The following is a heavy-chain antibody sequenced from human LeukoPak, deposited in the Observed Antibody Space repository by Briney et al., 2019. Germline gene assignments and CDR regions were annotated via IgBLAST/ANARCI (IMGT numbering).Heavy chain of an antibody. V-gene: IGHV4-38-2*02. CDR2: IYHSGST. D-gene: IGHD6-6*01. J-gene: IGHJ5*02. CDR3: ARDASGWFDP. Sequence: PSENLSLTCAVSGYSISSGYYWGWIRQPPGKGLEWIGSIYHSGSTYYNPSLKSRVTISVDTSKNQFSLKLSSVTAADTAVYYCARDASGWFDPWGQGTLVTVSS. CDR1: GYSISSGYY.